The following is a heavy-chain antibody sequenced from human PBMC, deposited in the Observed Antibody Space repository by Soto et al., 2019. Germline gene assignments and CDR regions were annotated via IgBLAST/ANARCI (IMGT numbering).Heavy chain of an antibody. V-gene: IGHV3-23*01. D-gene: IGHD2-2*01. CDR2: ISGSGGSP. CDR3: AKARCSTTNCYVPDY. Sequence: GGPLRLSCAAPGFTFSTYTMSWVRRAPGKGLEWVSAISGSGGSPSYADSVQGRFSISRDNPKKTLYLQMNSLRAEDTAVYYCAKARCSTTNCYVPDYWGQGTLVTVSS. CDR1: GFTFSTYT. J-gene: IGHJ4*02.